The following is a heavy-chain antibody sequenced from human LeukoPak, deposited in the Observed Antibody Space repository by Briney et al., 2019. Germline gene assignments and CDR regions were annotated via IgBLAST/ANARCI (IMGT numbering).Heavy chain of an antibody. Sequence: SETLSLTCTVSGGSISSSSYYWGWIRQPPGKGLEWIGNIYYSGSTYYNPSLKSRVTISVDTSKNQFPLQLSSVTAADAAVYYCARQAPRWFDPWGQGTLVTVSS. J-gene: IGHJ5*02. CDR1: GGSISSSSYY. CDR3: ARQAPRWFDP. CDR2: IYYSGST. V-gene: IGHV4-39*01.